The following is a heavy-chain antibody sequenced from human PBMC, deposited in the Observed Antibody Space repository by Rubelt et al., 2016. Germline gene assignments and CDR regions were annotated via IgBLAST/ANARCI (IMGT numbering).Heavy chain of an antibody. D-gene: IGHD3-10*01. J-gene: IGHJ4*02. CDR2: INHSGST. Sequence: QVQLQQWGAGLLKPSETLSLTCAVYGGSFSGYYWSWIRQPPGKGLEWIGEINHSGSTNYNPSLKSRVPISVDTSSNQCSLKLGSVTAADTAVYYCASRGRYYGSGSYPPRTGIVDYWGQGTLVTVSS. CDR3: ASRGRYYGSGSYPPRTGIVDY. CDR1: GGSFSGYY. V-gene: IGHV4-34*01.